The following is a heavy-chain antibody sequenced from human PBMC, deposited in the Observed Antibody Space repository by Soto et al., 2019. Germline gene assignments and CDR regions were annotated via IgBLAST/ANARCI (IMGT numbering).Heavy chain of an antibody. V-gene: IGHV1-69*12. CDR3: ASKIGDYVWVSDWYFDL. CDR1: GGTFSSYA. J-gene: IGHJ2*01. CDR2: IIPIFGTA. Sequence: QVQLVQSGAEVKKPGSSVKVSCKASGGTFSSYAISWVRQAPGQGLEWMGGIIPIFGTANYAQKFQGRVTITADESTSTAYMELSRLGSDDTAVYYCASKIGDYVWVSDWYFDLWGRGTLVTVSS. D-gene: IGHD3-16*01.